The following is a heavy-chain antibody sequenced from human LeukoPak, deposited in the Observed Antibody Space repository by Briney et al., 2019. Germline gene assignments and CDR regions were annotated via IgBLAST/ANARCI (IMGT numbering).Heavy chain of an antibody. V-gene: IGHV3-23*01. CDR1: GFTFSSSA. CDR3: AKSGSYLRVDWFDS. D-gene: IGHD1-26*01. CDR2: ISGSGSGGST. J-gene: IGHJ5*01. Sequence: GGSLRLSCAASGFTFSSSAMSWVRQAPGKGLEWVSSISGSGSGGSTYYADSVKGRFTISRDNAKNSLYLQMNSLRTEDTAFYYCAKSGSYLRVDWFDSWGQGTLVTVSS.